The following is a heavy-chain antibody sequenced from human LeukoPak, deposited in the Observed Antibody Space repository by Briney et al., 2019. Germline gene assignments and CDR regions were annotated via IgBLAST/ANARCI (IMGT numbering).Heavy chain of an antibody. Sequence: SETLSLTCTVSGGSINSYYWNWIRQPAGKGLEWIGRIYSSGSTDYNPSLKSRVTMSVDTSKNQFSLRLSSVTAADTAVYFCARDPRKSSGYQTFDSWGHGILVVVSS. CDR2: IYSSGST. J-gene: IGHJ4*01. V-gene: IGHV4-4*07. CDR1: GGSINSYY. D-gene: IGHD3-22*01. CDR3: ARDPRKSSGYQTFDS.